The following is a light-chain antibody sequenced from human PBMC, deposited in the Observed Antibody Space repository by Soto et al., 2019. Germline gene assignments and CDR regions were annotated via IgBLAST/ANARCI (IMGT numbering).Light chain of an antibody. J-gene: IGLJ2*01. CDR2: TNY. CDR1: SSNIGSNT. V-gene: IGLV1-44*01. Sequence: QSVLTQPPSASGTPGQRVTISCSGSSSNIGSNTVNWYQQLPGTAPKLLIYTNYQRPSGVPDRFSGSKSGTSASLAISGLQSDDEADYYCAAWDDSLNGQVFGGGTKLTVL. CDR3: AAWDDSLNGQV.